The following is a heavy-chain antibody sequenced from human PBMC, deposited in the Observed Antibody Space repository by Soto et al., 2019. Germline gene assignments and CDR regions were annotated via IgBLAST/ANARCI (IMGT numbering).Heavy chain of an antibody. CDR2: IYPGDSNT. Sequence: GESLKISCEGSRYRFTSYWIGWVLQVPGKGLEWMGIIYPGDSNTRYSPSLQGQVTMSADKSISTAYLEWSSLMDSDSAMYYCARLGPSTIDYWGQGTLVTVSS. CDR1: RYRFTSYW. J-gene: IGHJ4*02. D-gene: IGHD2-2*01. V-gene: IGHV5-51*01. CDR3: ARLGPSTIDY.